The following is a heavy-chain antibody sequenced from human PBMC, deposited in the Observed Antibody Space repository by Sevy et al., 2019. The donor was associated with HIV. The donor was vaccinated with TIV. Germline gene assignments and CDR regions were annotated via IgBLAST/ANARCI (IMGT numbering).Heavy chain of an antibody. CDR3: ARDAEYSIDWYPGY. CDR2: ISYDGSAE. CDR1: GFTFNTHA. Sequence: GGSLRLSCTGSGFTFNTHAMHWVRQAPGKGLEWVAVISYDGSAEFYADSVKGRFTISRDNSENKLYLQMNSLRKEDTAMYYCARDAEYSIDWYPGYWGQGILVTVSS. J-gene: IGHJ4*02. D-gene: IGHD6-19*01. V-gene: IGHV3-30*03.